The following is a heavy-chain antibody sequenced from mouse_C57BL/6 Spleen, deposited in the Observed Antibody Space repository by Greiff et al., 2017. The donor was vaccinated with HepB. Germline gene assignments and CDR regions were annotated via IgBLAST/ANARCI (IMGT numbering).Heavy chain of an antibody. CDR1: GYTFTSYW. Sequence: QLQESGAELVKPGASVKMSCKASGYTFTSYWITWVKQRPGQGLEWIGDIYPGSGSTNYNEKFKSKATLTVDTSSSTAYMQLSSLTSEDSAVYYCARSGDYFFAYWGQGTLVTVSA. D-gene: IGHD1-1*01. J-gene: IGHJ3*01. CDR3: ARSGDYFFAY. V-gene: IGHV1-55*01. CDR2: IYPGSGST.